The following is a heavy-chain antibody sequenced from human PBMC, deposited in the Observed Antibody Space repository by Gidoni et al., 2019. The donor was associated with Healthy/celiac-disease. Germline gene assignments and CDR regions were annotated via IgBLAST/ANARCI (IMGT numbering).Heavy chain of an antibody. Sequence: QVQLVQSGAEVKKPGASVKVSCKASGYTFTGSYLPWVRQAPGQGLEWMGWINPNMGGTNYAQKFQGRVTMTRDTSISTAYMELSRLRSDDTAVYYCARAGADIVLMVYASNWFDPWGQGTLVTVSS. D-gene: IGHD2-8*01. CDR2: INPNMGGT. V-gene: IGHV1-2*02. CDR3: ARAGADIVLMVYASNWFDP. J-gene: IGHJ5*02. CDR1: GYTFTGSY.